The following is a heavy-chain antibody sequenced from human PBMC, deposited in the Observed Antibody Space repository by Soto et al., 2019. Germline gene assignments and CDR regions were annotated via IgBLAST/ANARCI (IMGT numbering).Heavy chain of an antibody. Sequence: PSETLSLTCTVSGGSISSYYWSWIRQPPGKGLEWIGYIYYSGSTNYNPSLKSRVTISVDTSKNQFSLKLSSVTAADTAVYYCARNGKAAPALSDAFDIWGQGTMVTVSS. D-gene: IGHD6-25*01. CDR1: GGSISSYY. CDR3: ARNGKAAPALSDAFDI. J-gene: IGHJ3*02. CDR2: IYYSGST. V-gene: IGHV4-59*08.